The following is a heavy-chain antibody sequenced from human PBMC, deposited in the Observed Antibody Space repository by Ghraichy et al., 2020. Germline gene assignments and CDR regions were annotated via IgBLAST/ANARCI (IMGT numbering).Heavy chain of an antibody. CDR2: ISAYNGHT. V-gene: IGHV1-18*01. Sequence: ASVKVSCKASGYTFTSYGISWVRQAPGQGLEWMGWISAYNGHTNYAQKLQGRVTMTTDTSTSTAYMELRSLRSDDTAVYYCARGGLRMEVDYYMDVWGKGTTVTVSS. CDR3: ARGGLRMEVDYYMDV. D-gene: IGHD2-8*01. J-gene: IGHJ6*03. CDR1: GYTFTSYG.